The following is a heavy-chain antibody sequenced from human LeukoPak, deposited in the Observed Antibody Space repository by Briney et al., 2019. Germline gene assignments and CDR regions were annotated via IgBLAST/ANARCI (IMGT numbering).Heavy chain of an antibody. CDR2: IYDSETT. CDR3: ARDLFSYTTLRYFDY. J-gene: IGHJ4*02. CDR1: GGSISSGDYY. D-gene: IGHD2-15*01. V-gene: IGHV4-30-4*01. Sequence: PSATLSLTSTVSGGSISSGDYYWSWIRQPPGKCLEWIGYIYDSETTYYNPSLKIRVTISIDTSKNQFSLKLSSVTAADTAVYYCARDLFSYTTLRYFDYWGQGALVTVSS.